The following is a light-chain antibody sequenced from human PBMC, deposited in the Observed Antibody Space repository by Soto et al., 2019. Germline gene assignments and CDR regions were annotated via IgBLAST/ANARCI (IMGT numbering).Light chain of an antibody. CDR2: AAS. J-gene: IGKJ5*01. CDR1: QDISGW. CDR3: QQADSFPAIA. Sequence: DIQMTQSPSSVSASVGDRVTFTCRASQDISGWLAWYQQKPGRAPKLLIYAASTLENGVQSRFSGSGSGTDFTLTISSLQPEDSATYFFQQADSFPAIAFGQGTRLEIK. V-gene: IGKV1D-12*01.